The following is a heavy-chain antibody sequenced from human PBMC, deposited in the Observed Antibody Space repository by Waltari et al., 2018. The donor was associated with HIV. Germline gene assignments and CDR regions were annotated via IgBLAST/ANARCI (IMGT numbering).Heavy chain of an antibody. V-gene: IGHV3-21*01. D-gene: IGHD6-13*01. Sequence: EVQLVESGGGLVKPGGYLRLPCAASGFTFSSYSMNWVRQAPGKCLVVVSTSSSSSTYISYADSAMGRFTTSRDKAKNPLYLQMISLRAEATAVYYCAREPGIAAADFWGQGTLVTVSS. J-gene: IGHJ4*02. CDR1: GFTFSSYS. CDR3: AREPGIAAADF. CDR2: SSSSSTYI.